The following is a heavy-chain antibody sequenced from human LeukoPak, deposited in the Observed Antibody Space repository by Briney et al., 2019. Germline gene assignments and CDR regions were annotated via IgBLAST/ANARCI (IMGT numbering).Heavy chain of an antibody. J-gene: IGHJ4*02. CDR2: ISATNGNT. Sequence: ASVKVSCKASGYTFNDYGIDWLRRAPGERPERMGWISATNGNTQFPQKLQGRVTMTTDRPTSTAHMQLSSLRSDDTAVYYCARKICPHCKAEYLGQGTLIAVSS. CDR3: ARKICPHCKAEY. CDR1: GYTFNDYG. D-gene: IGHD2-21*02. V-gene: IGHV1-18*04.